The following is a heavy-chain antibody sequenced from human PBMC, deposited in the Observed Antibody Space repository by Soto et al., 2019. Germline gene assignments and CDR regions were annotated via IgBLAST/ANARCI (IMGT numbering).Heavy chain of an antibody. CDR1: GFTFSGFD. V-gene: IGHV3-13*01. D-gene: IGHD2-15*01. CDR2: IGTAGDT. Sequence: GGSLRLSCEASGFTFSGFDMHWVRQPTGRGLEWVSTIGTAGDTYYAVSVKGRFTISRDNAKNSLSLQMNSLRAGDTAVYFCARGQEVGAHFFDSWGQGTQVTVSS. CDR3: ARGQEVGAHFFDS. J-gene: IGHJ4*02.